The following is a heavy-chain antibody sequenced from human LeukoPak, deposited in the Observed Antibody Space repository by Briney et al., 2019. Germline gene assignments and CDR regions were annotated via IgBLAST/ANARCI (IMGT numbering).Heavy chain of an antibody. CDR2: INPNSGGT. J-gene: IGHJ3*02. V-gene: IGHV1-2*02. Sequence: GASVKVSCKASGYTFTGYYMHWARQAPGQGLEWMGWINPNSGGTNYAQKFQGRVTMTRDTSISTAYMELSRLRSDDTAVYYCASTGYSSSWYLNAFDIWDQGTMVTVSS. CDR3: ASTGYSSSWYLNAFDI. D-gene: IGHD6-13*01. CDR1: GYTFTGYY.